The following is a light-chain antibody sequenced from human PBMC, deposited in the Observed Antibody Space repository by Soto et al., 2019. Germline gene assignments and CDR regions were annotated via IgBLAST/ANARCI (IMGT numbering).Light chain of an antibody. CDR1: QSVLYSADGNNY. V-gene: IGKV4-1*01. J-gene: IGKJ1*01. CDR2: WAS. CDR3: HQYYSTPWT. Sequence: DIVMSQSPDSLVVSLGERATINCKSSQSVLYSADGNNYLAWYQQKPGQPPKLLIYWASNRESGVPDRFSGSGCETDFDRTISSLQAEDVAVYYCHQYYSTPWTFGQGTKVEMK.